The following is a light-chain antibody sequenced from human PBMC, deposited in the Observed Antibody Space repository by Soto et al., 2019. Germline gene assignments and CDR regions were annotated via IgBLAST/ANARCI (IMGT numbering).Light chain of an antibody. J-gene: IGKJ1*01. CDR3: QQYNNYPRT. Sequence: DIQMTQSPSTLSASVGDRVTITCRASQSISSWLAWYQQKPGKAPKLLIYDASSLESGVTSRFSGSGSGTEFTLTISSLQPDDFATYYCQQYNNYPRTFGQGTKV. CDR2: DAS. CDR1: QSISSW. V-gene: IGKV1-5*01.